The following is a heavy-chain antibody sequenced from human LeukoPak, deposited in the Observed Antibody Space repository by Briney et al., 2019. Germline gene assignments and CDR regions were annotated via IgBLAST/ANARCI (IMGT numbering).Heavy chain of an antibody. V-gene: IGHV4-59*08. Sequence: PSETLSLTCTVSGGSISSYYWSWIRQPPGKGLEWIGYIYYSGSTNYNPSLKSRVTISVDPSKSQFSLKVHSVTAADTAMYYCARHRGGYYGRFDYWGQGTLVTVSS. CDR1: GGSISSYY. CDR2: IYYSGST. D-gene: IGHD3-22*01. CDR3: ARHRGGYYGRFDY. J-gene: IGHJ4*02.